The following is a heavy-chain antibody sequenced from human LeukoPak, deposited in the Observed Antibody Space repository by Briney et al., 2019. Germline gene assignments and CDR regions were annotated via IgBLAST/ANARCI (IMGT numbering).Heavy chain of an antibody. CDR1: GFTFSSYG. CDR2: IWYDGSDK. Sequence: PGGSLRLSCAASGFTFSSYGMHWVRQAPGKGLEWVALIWYDGSDKYYADSVKGRFTISRDNSKNTLHLQMNSLRAEDMAVYYCARGRVVIPEGPDYWGQGTLVTVSS. V-gene: IGHV3-33*01. D-gene: IGHD3-10*01. CDR3: ARGRVVIPEGPDY. J-gene: IGHJ4*02.